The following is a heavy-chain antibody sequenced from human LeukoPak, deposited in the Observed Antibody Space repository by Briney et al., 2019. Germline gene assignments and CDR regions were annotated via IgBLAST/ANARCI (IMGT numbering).Heavy chain of an antibody. D-gene: IGHD6-6*01. CDR1: GFTFSSYA. CDR2: ISGSGGST. V-gene: IGHV3-23*01. J-gene: IGHJ4*02. CDR3: AKDPRPRSSSHY. Sequence: PGGSLRLSCAASGFTFSSYAMSWVRQAPGKGLEWVSAISGSGGSTYYADSVKGRFTISRDNSKNTLYLQMNSLGAEDTAVYYCAKDPRPRSSSHYWGQGTLVTVSS.